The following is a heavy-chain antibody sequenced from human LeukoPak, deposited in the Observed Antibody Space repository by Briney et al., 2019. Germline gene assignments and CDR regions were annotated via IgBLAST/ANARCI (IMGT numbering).Heavy chain of an antibody. V-gene: IGHV4-31*03. J-gene: IGHJ4*02. Sequence: KPSQTLSLTCTVSGGSISSGGYYWSWIRQHPGKGLEWIGYIYYSGSTYYNPSLKSRVTISVDTSKNQFSLKLSSVTAADTAVYYCARGSKILTMVRGVTPFDYWGQGTLVTVSS. D-gene: IGHD3-10*01. CDR1: GGSISSGGYY. CDR2: IYYSGST. CDR3: ARGSKILTMVRGVTPFDY.